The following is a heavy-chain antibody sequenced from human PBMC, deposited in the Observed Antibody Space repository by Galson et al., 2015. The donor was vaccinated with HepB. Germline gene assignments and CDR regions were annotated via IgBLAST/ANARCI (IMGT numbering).Heavy chain of an antibody. J-gene: IGHJ4*02. CDR3: ARRGEAGHFLDY. CDR2: IDPGDSDT. V-gene: IGHV5-51*01. CDR1: GYNFANYW. Sequence: QSGAEVKKPGESLKISCKGSGYNFANYWIAWVRQMPGEGLEWMGIIDPGDSDTRYSPSFQGQVTISADKSVSTAYLQWSSLKASDTAMYYCARRGEAGHFLDYWGQGTLVTVSS. D-gene: IGHD3-10*01.